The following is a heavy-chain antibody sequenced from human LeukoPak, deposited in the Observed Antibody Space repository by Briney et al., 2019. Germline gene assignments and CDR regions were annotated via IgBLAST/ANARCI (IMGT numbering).Heavy chain of an antibody. CDR2: IGYSGRTI. CDR3: ALLAVASDFDY. Sequence: GGSLRLSCAVSGFTFSSYEMNWVRQAPGKGLEWVANIGYSGRTIYYADSVKGRFTISRDNAKNSLYLQMNSLRVEDTAVYYCALLAVASDFDYWGQGALVTVSS. CDR1: GFTFSSYE. V-gene: IGHV3-48*03. J-gene: IGHJ4*02. D-gene: IGHD6-19*01.